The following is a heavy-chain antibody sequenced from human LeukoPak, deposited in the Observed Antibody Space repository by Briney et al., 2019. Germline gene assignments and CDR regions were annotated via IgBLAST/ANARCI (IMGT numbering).Heavy chain of an antibody. CDR1: GGTSNSHA. CDR3: ATTNDGGGYQWGDFFDF. V-gene: IGHV1-69*04. D-gene: IGHD3-22*01. CDR2: IIPNLGTT. J-gene: IGHJ4*02. Sequence: SSVKVSFKASGGTSNSHAISWVRQAPGQGLEWMGRIIPNLGTTNRAQNFQDRVTLTADNSTNTAYVELTSLTSDDTAVYYCATTNDGGGYQWGDFFDFWGQGTLVTVSS.